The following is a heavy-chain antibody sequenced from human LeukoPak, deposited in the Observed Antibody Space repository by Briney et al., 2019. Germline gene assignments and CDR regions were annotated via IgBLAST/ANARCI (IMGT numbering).Heavy chain of an antibody. D-gene: IGHD5-12*01. J-gene: IGHJ4*02. Sequence: GRSLRLSCAASGFTFSSYGMHWVRQAPGKGLEWVAVISSDGSEKYYADSVKGRFTISRDNSKNTLYLQMNSLRAEDTAVYYCAKDVYSGYDLRYFDYWGQGTLVTVSS. CDR3: AKDVYSGYDLRYFDY. V-gene: IGHV3-30*18. CDR1: GFTFSSYG. CDR2: ISSDGSEK.